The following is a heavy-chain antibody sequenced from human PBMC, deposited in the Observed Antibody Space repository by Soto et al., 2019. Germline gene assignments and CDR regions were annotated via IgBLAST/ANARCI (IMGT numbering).Heavy chain of an antibody. V-gene: IGHV4-39*01. CDR1: GESISSSSYY. CDR3: ARQRTTVVTQAYFEH. J-gene: IGHJ4*02. D-gene: IGHD2-21*02. Sequence: SETLSLTCIVSGESISSSSYYWGWIRQPPGKGLEWIGSIYYSGRTYYNPSFKSRVTISIDTSKNQFSLKLSSVTATDTAVYYCARQRTTVVTQAYFEHGSQGALDTVSS. CDR2: IYYSGRT.